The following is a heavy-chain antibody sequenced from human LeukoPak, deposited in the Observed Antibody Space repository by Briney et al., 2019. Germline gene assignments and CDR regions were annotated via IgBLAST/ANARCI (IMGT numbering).Heavy chain of an antibody. CDR1: GFSLSMYW. D-gene: IGHD1-26*01. J-gene: IGHJ4*02. CDR2: IKQDGSEE. CDR3: ARWDSGNYYGIGD. Sequence: GGSLRLSCSVSGFSLSMYWMTWVRQAPGKGLEWLANIKQDGSEEYYADSVKGRFTISRDNARNSLYLQMNSLRVEDTALYYRARWDSGNYYGIGDWGQGTLVTVSS. V-gene: IGHV3-7*01.